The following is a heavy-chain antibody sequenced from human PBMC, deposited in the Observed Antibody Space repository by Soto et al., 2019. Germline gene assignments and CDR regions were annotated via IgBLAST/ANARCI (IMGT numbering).Heavy chain of an antibody. Sequence: EGQLLQSGGGLVQPGESLRVSCAASGFTFSSSGMSWVRQAPGKGLEWVSSISVRGDYRYYADSVKGRFTISRDNSKNTLYLLMNSLTAEDTAVYYCANHGGFDFWGQGTMVAVSS. J-gene: IGHJ3*01. CDR1: GFTFSSSG. D-gene: IGHD4-17*01. CDR2: ISVRGDYR. CDR3: ANHGGFDF. V-gene: IGHV3-23*01.